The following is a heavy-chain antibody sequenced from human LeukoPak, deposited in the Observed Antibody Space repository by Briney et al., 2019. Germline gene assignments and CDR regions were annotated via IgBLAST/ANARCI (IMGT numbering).Heavy chain of an antibody. V-gene: IGHV4-38-2*02. J-gene: IGHJ4*02. CDR2: IYHSGST. CDR3: ARDLRGDSSGYYYSYYFDY. D-gene: IGHD3-22*01. Sequence: PSETLSLTCAVSGYSISSGYYWGWIRQPPGKGLEWIGSIYHSGSTYYNPSLKSRVTISVDTSKNQFSLKLSSVTAADTAAYYCARDLRGDSSGYYYSYYFDYWGQGTLVTVSS. CDR1: GYSISSGYY.